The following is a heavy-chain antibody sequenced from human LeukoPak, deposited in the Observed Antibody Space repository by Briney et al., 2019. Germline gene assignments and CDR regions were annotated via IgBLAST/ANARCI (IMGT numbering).Heavy chain of an antibody. D-gene: IGHD3-10*02. CDR3: ARRRTMFGYFAGEFDY. CDR1: GGSISSSSYY. V-gene: IGHV4-39*01. CDR2: IYYSGST. J-gene: IGHJ4*02. Sequence: PSETLSLTCTVSGGSISSSSYYWGWIRQPPGKGLERIGSIYYSGSTNNNPSLKSRVTISVDTSKNQFSLKLSSVTAADTAVYYCARRRTMFGYFAGEFDYWGPGTLVTVSS.